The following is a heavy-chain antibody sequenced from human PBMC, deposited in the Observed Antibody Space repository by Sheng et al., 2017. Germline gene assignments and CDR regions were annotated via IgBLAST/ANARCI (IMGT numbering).Heavy chain of an antibody. CDR3: ARAGDCSSTSCPLDY. D-gene: IGHD2-2*01. CDR2: IWYDGSNK. J-gene: IGHJ4*02. V-gene: IGHV3-33*01. CDR1: GFTFSSYG. Sequence: QVQLVESGGGVVQPGRSLRLSCAASGFTFSSYGMHWVRQAPGKGLEWVAVIWYDGSNKYYADSVKGRFTISRDNSKNTLYLQMNSLRAEDTAVYYCARAGDCSSTSCPLDYWGQGTLVTVSS.